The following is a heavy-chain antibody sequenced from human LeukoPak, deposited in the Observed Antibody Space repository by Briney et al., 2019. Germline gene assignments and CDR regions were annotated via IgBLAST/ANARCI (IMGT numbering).Heavy chain of an antibody. CDR2: IYYSGST. CDR1: GGSISSYY. D-gene: IGHD6-13*01. Sequence: SETLSLTCTVSGGSISSYYWSWIRQPPGKGLEWLGYIYYSGSTNYNPSLKSRVTISVDTSRNQFSLKLSSVTAADTAVYYCARDIAAAAHYMDVWGKGTTVTISS. CDR3: ARDIAAAAHYMDV. J-gene: IGHJ6*03. V-gene: IGHV4-59*01.